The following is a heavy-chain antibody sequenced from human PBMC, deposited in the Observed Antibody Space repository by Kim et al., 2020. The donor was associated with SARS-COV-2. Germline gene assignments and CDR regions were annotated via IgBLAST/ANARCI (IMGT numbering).Heavy chain of an antibody. Sequence: GGSLRLSCAASGFTFSNAWMSWVRQAPGKGLEWVGRIKSKTDGGTTDYAAPVKGRFTISRDDSKNTLYLQMNSLKTEDTAVYYCTTDRISGFGVFYYYGMDVWGQGTTVTVSS. D-gene: IGHD3-3*01. V-gene: IGHV3-15*01. J-gene: IGHJ6*02. CDR3: TTDRISGFGVFYYYGMDV. CDR2: IKSKTDGGTT. CDR1: GFTFSNAW.